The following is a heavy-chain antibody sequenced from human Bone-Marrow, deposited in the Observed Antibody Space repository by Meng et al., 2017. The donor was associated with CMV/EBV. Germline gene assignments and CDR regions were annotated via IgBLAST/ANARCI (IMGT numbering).Heavy chain of an antibody. Sequence: SETLSLTCTVPGGSISSSRYYWGWIRQPPGKGLEWIGSIYYSGSTYYNPSLRSRVTISVDTSKNQFSLKRSSVTAADTAVYYFARDALWFPYDYWGQGALVTVSS. CDR2: IYYSGST. V-gene: IGHV4-39*07. CDR3: ARDALWFPYDY. J-gene: IGHJ4*02. CDR1: GGSISSSRYY. D-gene: IGHD3-10*01.